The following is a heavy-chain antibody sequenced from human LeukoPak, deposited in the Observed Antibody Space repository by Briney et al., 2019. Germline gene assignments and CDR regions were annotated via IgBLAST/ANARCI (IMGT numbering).Heavy chain of an antibody. Sequence: GSLRLSCAASGFTFSSYAMSWVRQAPGKGLEWIGEINHSGSTNYNPSLKSRVTISVDTSKNQFSLKLSSVTAADTAVYYCARRLRLYYMDVWGKGTTVTVSS. D-gene: IGHD3-16*01. CDR1: GFTFSSYA. CDR3: ARRLRLYYMDV. J-gene: IGHJ6*03. V-gene: IGHV4-34*01. CDR2: INHSGST.